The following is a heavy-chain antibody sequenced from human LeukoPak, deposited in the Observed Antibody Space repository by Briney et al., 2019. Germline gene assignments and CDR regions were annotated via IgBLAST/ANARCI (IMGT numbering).Heavy chain of an antibody. J-gene: IGHJ6*03. D-gene: IGHD3-10*01. CDR2: IKDDGGEI. CDR1: GFTFSSYW. Sequence: GGSLRLSGVGSGFTFSSYWMTSVRQAPGKGLEWVANIKDDGGEIYSVDSVKGRFTISRDNAKNSLYLQMSSLRAEDTAVYYCARDYYYGSGRLGYMDVWGKGTTVTVSS. CDR3: ARDYYYGSGRLGYMDV. V-gene: IGHV3-7*01.